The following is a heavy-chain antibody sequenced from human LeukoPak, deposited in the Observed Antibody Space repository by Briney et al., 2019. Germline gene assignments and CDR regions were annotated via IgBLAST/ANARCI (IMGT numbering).Heavy chain of an antibody. CDR2: IYYSGST. J-gene: IGHJ4*02. Sequence: SETLSLTCTVSGGSISSGDYYWSWIRQPPGKGLEWIGSIYYSGSTYYNPSLKSRVAISADRSKNQFSLKLSSVTAADTAVYYCARDGDSSGWTRSDYWGQGTLVTVSS. CDR3: ARDGDSSGWTRSDY. V-gene: IGHV4-39*07. D-gene: IGHD6-19*01. CDR1: GGSISSGDYY.